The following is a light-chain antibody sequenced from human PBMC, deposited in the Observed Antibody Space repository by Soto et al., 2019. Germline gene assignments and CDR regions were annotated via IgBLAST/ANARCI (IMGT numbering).Light chain of an antibody. Sequence: ETVMTQSPATLSASLGESATLSCRASQSVSSRLAWYQQKPGQAPRLLIDGASTRAAGVPGRFSGSGSGTEFLLTISSLQSEEFVIYYCQQYNDWPLTFGGGTRVEIK. CDR1: QSVSSR. CDR3: QQYNDWPLT. CDR2: GAS. V-gene: IGKV3-15*01. J-gene: IGKJ4*01.